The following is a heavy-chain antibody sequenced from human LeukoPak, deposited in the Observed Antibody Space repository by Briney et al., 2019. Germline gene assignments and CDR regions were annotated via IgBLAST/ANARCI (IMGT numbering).Heavy chain of an antibody. CDR2: SNSDGSST. CDR3: ARDLRGPTDY. D-gene: IGHD3-16*01. Sequence: GGSLRLSCAASGFTFKTYWMHWVRQAPGKGLVWVSHSNSDGSSTSYADSVRGRFTISRDNAKNTLYLQMNSLRAEDTAVYYCARDLRGPTDYWGQGTLVTVSS. J-gene: IGHJ4*02. V-gene: IGHV3-74*01. CDR1: GFTFKTYW.